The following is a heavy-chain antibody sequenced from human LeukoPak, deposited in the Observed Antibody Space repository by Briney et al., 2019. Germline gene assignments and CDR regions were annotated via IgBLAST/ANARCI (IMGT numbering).Heavy chain of an antibody. Sequence: GGSLRLSCAASGVPFGSYTMNCVRQAPGKGLDWVSSISNSSTYIYYAGSVEGRFTISRDNAKNSLYLQMNSLRAEDTAFYYCAREAYNAFDYWARGTLVTVPS. D-gene: IGHD1-1*01. CDR2: ISNSSTYI. CDR3: AREAYNAFDY. V-gene: IGHV3-21*01. J-gene: IGHJ4*02. CDR1: GVPFGSYT.